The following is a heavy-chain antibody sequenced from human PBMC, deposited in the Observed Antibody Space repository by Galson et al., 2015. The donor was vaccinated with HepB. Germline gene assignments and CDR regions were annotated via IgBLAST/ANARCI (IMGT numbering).Heavy chain of an antibody. CDR1: GFTFTSSA. CDR2: IVVGSGNT. V-gene: IGHV1-58*02. J-gene: IGHJ6*02. D-gene: IGHD2-15*01. CDR3: AADPGVGCSGGSCYSRAGGMDV. Sequence: SVKVSCKASGFTFTSSAMQWVRQARGQRLEWIGWIVVGSGNTNYAQKFQERVTITRDMSTSTAYMELSSLRSEDTAVYYCAADPGVGCSGGSCYSRAGGMDVWGQGTTVTVSS.